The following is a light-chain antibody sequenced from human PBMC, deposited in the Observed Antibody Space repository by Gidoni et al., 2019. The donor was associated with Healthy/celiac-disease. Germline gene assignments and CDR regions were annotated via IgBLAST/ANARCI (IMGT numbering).Light chain of an antibody. CDR1: QSISSW. CDR3: QQYNSYSGT. CDR2: DAS. J-gene: IGKJ2*01. V-gene: IGKV1-5*01. Sequence: DIQMTQSPSTLSASVGDRVTITCRASQSISSWLAWYQQKPGKAPKLLIYDASSLESGVPSRFSGSGSGTEFTPTISSLQPDDFATYYCQQYNSYSGTFXQXTKLEIK.